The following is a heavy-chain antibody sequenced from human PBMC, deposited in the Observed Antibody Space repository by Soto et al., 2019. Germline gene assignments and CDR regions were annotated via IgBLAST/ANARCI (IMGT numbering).Heavy chain of an antibody. D-gene: IGHD5-12*01. CDR3: ARDGGHSGYDSDWFDP. V-gene: IGHV4-4*02. CDR2: IYHSGST. Sequence: RSLTCAVSGGSISSSNWWSWVRQPPGKGLEWIGEIYHSGSTNYNPSLKSRVTISVDKSKNQFSLKLSSVTAADTAVYYCARDGGHSGYDSDWFDPWGQGTLVTVSS. J-gene: IGHJ5*02. CDR1: GGSISSSNW.